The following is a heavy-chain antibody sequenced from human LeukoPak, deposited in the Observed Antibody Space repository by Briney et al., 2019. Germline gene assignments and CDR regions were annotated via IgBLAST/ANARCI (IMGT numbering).Heavy chain of an antibody. Sequence: SGGSLRLSCAASGFIFSNYWMTWVRQAPGKGLAWVANINQDGSILYYADSLKGRFTVSRDNAKNSLYLQINSLRAEDTAVYYCARIGYSSSSLDYWGQGTLVTASS. V-gene: IGHV3-7*01. J-gene: IGHJ4*02. CDR3: ARIGYSSSSLDY. CDR2: INQDGSIL. D-gene: IGHD6-6*01. CDR1: GFIFSNYW.